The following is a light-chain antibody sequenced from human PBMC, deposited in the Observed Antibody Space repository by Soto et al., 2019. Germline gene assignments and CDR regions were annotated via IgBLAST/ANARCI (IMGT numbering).Light chain of an antibody. Sequence: QSALTQPASVSGSPGQSITISCTGTSSDVGSYNLVSWYQQHPGKPPKLMIYEVSKRPSGVSNRFSGPKSGNTASLTISGLQAEDEADYYCCSYAGSSTLVVFGGGTKLTVL. CDR1: SSDVGSYNL. J-gene: IGLJ2*01. CDR3: CSYAGSSTLVV. V-gene: IGLV2-23*02. CDR2: EVS.